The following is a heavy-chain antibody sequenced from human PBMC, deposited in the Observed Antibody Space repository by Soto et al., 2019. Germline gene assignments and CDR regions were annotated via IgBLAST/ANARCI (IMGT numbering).Heavy chain of an antibody. Sequence: GGSLRLSCAASGFTFSSYWMSWVRQAPGKGLEWVANIKQDGSEKYYVDSGKGRFTISRDNAKNSLYLQMNSLRAEDTAVYYCARASRDYDILTGYYLDYWGQGTLVTVSS. CDR1: GFTFSSYW. CDR2: IKQDGSEK. V-gene: IGHV3-7*01. J-gene: IGHJ4*02. D-gene: IGHD3-9*01. CDR3: ARASRDYDILTGYYLDY.